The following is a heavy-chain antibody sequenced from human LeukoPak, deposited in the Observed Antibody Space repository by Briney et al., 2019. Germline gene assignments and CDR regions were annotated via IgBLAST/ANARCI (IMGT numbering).Heavy chain of an antibody. CDR2: MKEDGGEI. D-gene: IGHD4-23*01. V-gene: IGHV3-7*01. Sequence: GGSLILSCAASGFPFSNYWMSWVRQAPGKGLEWVANMKEDGGEINYVDSVKGRFTISRDNAKNSLYLHMNSLRVEDTAVYYCARDRGYSTFDNWGQGTLVTVSS. CDR1: GFPFSNYW. CDR3: ARDRGYSTFDN. J-gene: IGHJ5*02.